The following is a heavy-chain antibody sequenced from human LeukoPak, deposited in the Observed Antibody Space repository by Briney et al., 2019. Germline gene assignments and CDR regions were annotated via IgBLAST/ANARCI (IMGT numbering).Heavy chain of an antibody. V-gene: IGHV4-59*01. CDR3: ARGGYSYGYDDDFDY. CDR1: GGSISSYY. CDR2: IYNSGST. D-gene: IGHD5-18*01. Sequence: PSETLSLTCTVSGGSISSYYWSWIRQSPGKGLEWIGYIYNSGSTNYNPSLKSRVTISVDTSKNKFSLNLSSVTAADTAVYYCARGGYSYGYDDDFDYWGQGTLVTVSS. J-gene: IGHJ4*02.